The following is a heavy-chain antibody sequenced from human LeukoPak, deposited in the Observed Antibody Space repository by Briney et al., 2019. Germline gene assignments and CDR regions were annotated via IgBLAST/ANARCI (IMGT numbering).Heavy chain of an antibody. CDR2: ISYDGSNK. Sequence: GGSLRLSCAASGFTFSTYAMHWVRQAPGKGLEWVAVISYDGSNKYYADSVKGRFTISRDNSKNTLYLQMNSLRAEDTAVYYCARVKTGYRPVTLGYYYYMDVWGKGTTVTVSS. V-gene: IGHV3-30*04. J-gene: IGHJ6*03. CDR3: ARVKTGYRPVTLGYYYYMDV. D-gene: IGHD6-13*01. CDR1: GFTFSTYA.